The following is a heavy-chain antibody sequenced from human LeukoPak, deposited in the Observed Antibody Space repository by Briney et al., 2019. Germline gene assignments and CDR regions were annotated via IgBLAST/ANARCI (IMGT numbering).Heavy chain of an antibody. CDR2: INPSGGST. V-gene: IGHV1-46*01. D-gene: IGHD2-15*01. J-gene: IGHJ4*02. CDR3: ARVRSGGSCYDY. Sequence: ASVKVSSTASGYTFTIYYMHWVRQAPGQGREWMGIINPSGGSTSYAQKFQGRVTMTRDTSTSTVYMELSSLRSEDTAVYYCARVRSGGSCYDYWGQGTLVTVSS. CDR1: GYTFTIYY.